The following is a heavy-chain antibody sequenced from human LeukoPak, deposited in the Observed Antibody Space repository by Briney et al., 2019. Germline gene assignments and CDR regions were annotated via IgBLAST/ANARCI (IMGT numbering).Heavy chain of an antibody. J-gene: IGHJ4*02. Sequence: GGSLRLSCAASGFIFSSYSMNWVRQAPGKGLEWVSYISSSSSTIYYADSVKGRFTISRDNAKNSLYLQMNSLRAEDTAVYYCARDEASTIWGYSSGWYHYWGQGTLVPVSS. CDR3: ARDEASTIWGYSSGWYHY. CDR2: ISSSSSTI. D-gene: IGHD6-19*01. CDR1: GFIFSSYS. V-gene: IGHV3-48*01.